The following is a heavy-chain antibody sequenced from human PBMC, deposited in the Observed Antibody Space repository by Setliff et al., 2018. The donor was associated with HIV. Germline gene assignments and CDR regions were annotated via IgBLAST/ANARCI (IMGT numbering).Heavy chain of an antibody. CDR1: GYTFDAKY. D-gene: IGHD3-16*01. CDR2: INPNSGGT. V-gene: IGHV1-2*02. J-gene: IGHJ5*02. CDR3: ATAGGRSWFDP. Sequence: ASVKVSCKTSGYTFDAKYIHWARQAPGQGLEWMGWINPNSGGTNYARKFQGRVTMTRDTSISTAYMELNSLRSNDTAVYYCATAGGRSWFDPWGPGTLVTVSS.